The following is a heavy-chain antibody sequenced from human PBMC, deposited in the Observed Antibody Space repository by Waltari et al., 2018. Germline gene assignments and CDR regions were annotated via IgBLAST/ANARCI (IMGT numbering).Heavy chain of an antibody. Sequence: EVQLVESGGDLVQPGGSLRLSCAASGFTFSTSWMHWVRRAPGTGLLWVSRIVGDGSSTAYTDSVKGRFTSSRDNARNTLYLQMNSLRAEDTAVYYCARDWGSGAFDIWGQGTMVTVSS. CDR1: GFTFSTSW. J-gene: IGHJ3*02. CDR3: ARDWGSGAFDI. CDR2: IVGDGSST. V-gene: IGHV3-74*01. D-gene: IGHD3-16*01.